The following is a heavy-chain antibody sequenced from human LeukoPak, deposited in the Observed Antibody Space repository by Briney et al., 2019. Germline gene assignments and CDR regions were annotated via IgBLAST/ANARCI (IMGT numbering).Heavy chain of an antibody. CDR1: GDSISSGYY. Sequence: PSETLSLTCTVSGDSISSGYYWGWIRPPPGRGLEWIGSIHHSGSSYYNPSLKSRVTISVDTSKNQFSLKLSSVTAADTAVHYCARYYEGSGSPRFDPWGQGTLVTVSS. CDR3: ARYYEGSGSPRFDP. D-gene: IGHD3-22*01. CDR2: IHHSGSS. V-gene: IGHV4-38-2*02. J-gene: IGHJ5*02.